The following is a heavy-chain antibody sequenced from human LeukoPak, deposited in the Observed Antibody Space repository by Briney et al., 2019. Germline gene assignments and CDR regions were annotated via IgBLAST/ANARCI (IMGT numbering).Heavy chain of an antibody. J-gene: IGHJ4*02. V-gene: IGHV3-21*01. D-gene: IGHD3-22*01. CDR2: ISSSSSYI. CDR1: GFTFSSFT. Sequence: GGSLRLSCAASGFTFSSFTMNWVRQAPGKGLEWVSSISSSSSYIYYADSLKGRFTISRDNAKNSLYLQMNSLRAEDTAVYYCARDLRSSGYYAFDYWGQETLVTVSS. CDR3: ARDLRSSGYYAFDY.